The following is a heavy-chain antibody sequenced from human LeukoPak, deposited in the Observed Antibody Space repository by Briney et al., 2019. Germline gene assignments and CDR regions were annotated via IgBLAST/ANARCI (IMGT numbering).Heavy chain of an antibody. CDR3: ARDYGDYVGVFDY. D-gene: IGHD4-17*01. J-gene: IGHJ4*02. CDR1: GYTFTSYG. Sequence: ASVKVSCKASGYTFTSYGISWVRQAPGQGLEWMGWISAYNGNTNYAQKLQGRVTMTTDTSTSTAHMELRSLRSDDTAVYYCARDYGDYVGVFDYWGQGTLVTVSS. V-gene: IGHV1-18*01. CDR2: ISAYNGNT.